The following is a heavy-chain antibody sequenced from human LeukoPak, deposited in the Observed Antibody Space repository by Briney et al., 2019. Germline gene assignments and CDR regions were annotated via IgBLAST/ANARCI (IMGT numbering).Heavy chain of an antibody. D-gene: IGHD2-15*01. CDR2: ISGSGGST. CDR1: GFTFSSYA. Sequence: GGSLRLSCAASGFTFSSYAMSWVRQAPGKGLEWVSAISGSGGSTYYADSVKGRFTISRDNSKNTLYLQMNSLRAEDTAVYYCARVLSVAATRSLPYYYYYGMDVWGQGTTVTVSS. CDR3: ARVLSVAATRSLPYYYYYGMDV. J-gene: IGHJ6*02. V-gene: IGHV3-23*01.